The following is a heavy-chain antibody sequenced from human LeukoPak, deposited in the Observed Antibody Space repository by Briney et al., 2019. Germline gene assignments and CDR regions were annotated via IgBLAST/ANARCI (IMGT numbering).Heavy chain of an antibody. CDR3: ARGARTLRYFDWAPFGY. CDR2: FYTNGNT. D-gene: IGHD3-9*01. CDR1: GGSISSGSYY. V-gene: IGHV4-61*02. J-gene: IGHJ4*02. Sequence: SETLSLTCTVSGGSISSGSYYWSWIRQPAGKGLEWIGRFYTNGNTNYNPSLKSRFTISVDTSKNQFSLKLSSVTAADTAVYYCARGARTLRYFDWAPFGYWGQGTLVTVSS.